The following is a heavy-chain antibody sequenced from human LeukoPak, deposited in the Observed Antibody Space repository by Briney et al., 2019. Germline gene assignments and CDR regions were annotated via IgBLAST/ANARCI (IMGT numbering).Heavy chain of an antibody. D-gene: IGHD1-26*01. CDR1: GYTFTGYY. Sequence: ASVRVSCTASGYTFTGYYMHWVRQAPGQGLEWMGWINPNNGGTNYAQKFQGRVTITRDTSISTAYMDLSRLKSDDAAVYYCAREGYGGGQDFDVWGQGTMVTVSS. CDR3: AREGYGGGQDFDV. V-gene: IGHV1-2*02. J-gene: IGHJ3*01. CDR2: INPNNGGT.